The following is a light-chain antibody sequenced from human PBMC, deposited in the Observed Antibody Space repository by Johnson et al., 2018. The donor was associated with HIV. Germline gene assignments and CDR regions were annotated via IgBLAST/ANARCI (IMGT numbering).Light chain of an antibody. V-gene: IGLV1-51*01. J-gene: IGLJ1*01. Sequence: QSVLTQPPSVSAAPGQKVTISCSGSSSNIGNNYVSWYQQVPGTAPKLLIYDNNRRPSGIPDRFSGSKSGSSATLGITGLQTGDEADYYCGTWDHGLSGYVFGSGTKVTVL. CDR3: GTWDHGLSGYV. CDR1: SSNIGNNY. CDR2: DNN.